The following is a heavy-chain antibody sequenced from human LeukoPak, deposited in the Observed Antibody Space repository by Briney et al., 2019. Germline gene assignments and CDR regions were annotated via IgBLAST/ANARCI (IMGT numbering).Heavy chain of an antibody. V-gene: IGHV3-11*01. D-gene: IGHD3-16*02. CDR2: ISSSGSTI. Sequence: GGSLRLSCAASGFTFSDYYMSWIRQAPGKGLEWVSYISSSGSTIYYADSVKGRFTISRDNAKNSLYLQMNSLRAGDTAVYYCARDPLTFGGVIAEYYFDYWGQGTLVTVPS. CDR3: ARDPLTFGGVIAEYYFDY. CDR1: GFTFSDYY. J-gene: IGHJ4*02.